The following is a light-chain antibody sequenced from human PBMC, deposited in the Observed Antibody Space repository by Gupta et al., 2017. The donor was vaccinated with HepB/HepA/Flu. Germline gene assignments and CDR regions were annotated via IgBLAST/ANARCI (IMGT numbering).Light chain of an antibody. Sequence: QSALTQPRSVSGSPGQSVTISCTGTNSDVGGHKYVSWYQQHPGKAPKLVIYDVNKRPSGVPHRFSGSRSDNTASLTISGLQAEDEADYYCCSYAGSNVYLFGGGTRVTVL. CDR3: CSYAGSNVYL. CDR1: NSDVGGHKY. V-gene: IGLV2-11*01. CDR2: DVN. J-gene: IGLJ1*01.